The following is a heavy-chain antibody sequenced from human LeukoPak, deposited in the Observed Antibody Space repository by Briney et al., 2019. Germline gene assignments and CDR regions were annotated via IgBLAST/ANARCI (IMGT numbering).Heavy chain of an antibody. CDR3: ARDLGQYYDTSDNWFDP. CDR1: GFTFSSYG. D-gene: IGHD3-22*01. Sequence: PGGSLRLSCTASGFTFSSYGMDWVRQAPGKGLEWVSVISGNGGSTYYAESVKGRFTISRDNSKNTLNLQMNSLRAEDTAVYYCARDLGQYYDTSDNWFDPWGQGTLVTVSS. J-gene: IGHJ5*02. V-gene: IGHV3-23*01. CDR2: ISGNGGST.